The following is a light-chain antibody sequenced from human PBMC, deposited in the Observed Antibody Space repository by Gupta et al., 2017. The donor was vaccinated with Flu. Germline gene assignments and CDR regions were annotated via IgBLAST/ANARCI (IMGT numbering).Light chain of an antibody. CDR1: PSIDSKY. CDR2: GAS. V-gene: IGKV3-20*01. CDR3: QHESNSLYT. Sequence: EVVLTQSPGTLSLSLGETVTLSCRASPSIDSKYLAWYQQKRGLAPRLLIFGASSRATDIPDRFSGSGSGTEFTLTIDRLEPEDFAVYYCQHESNSLYTFGQGTKLEI. J-gene: IGKJ2*01.